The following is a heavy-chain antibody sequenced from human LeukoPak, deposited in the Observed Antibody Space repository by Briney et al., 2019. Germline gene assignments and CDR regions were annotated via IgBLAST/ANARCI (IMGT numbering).Heavy chain of an antibody. CDR1: GGSISSSSYY. CDR3: ARHEPEWDDAFDI. V-gene: IGHV4-39*07. Sequence: SETLSLTCTVSGGSISSSSYYWGWIRQSPGKGLEWIGSIYYSGSTYYNPSLKSRVTISVDTSKNQFSLKLSSVTAADTAVYYCARHEPEWDDAFDIWGQGTMVTVSS. D-gene: IGHD1-26*01. J-gene: IGHJ3*02. CDR2: IYYSGST.